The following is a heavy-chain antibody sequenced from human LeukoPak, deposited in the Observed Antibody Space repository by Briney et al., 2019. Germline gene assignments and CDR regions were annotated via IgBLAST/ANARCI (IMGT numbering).Heavy chain of an antibody. Sequence: ASVKVSCKASGYTFTSYAMNWVRQAPGQRLEWMGWINAGNGNTKYSQKFQGRVTITRDTSASTAYMELSSLRSEDTAVYYCASESSGYYYSFDYWGQGTLVTVSS. D-gene: IGHD3-22*01. V-gene: IGHV1-3*01. CDR3: ASESSGYYYSFDY. CDR2: INAGNGNT. CDR1: GYTFTSYA. J-gene: IGHJ4*02.